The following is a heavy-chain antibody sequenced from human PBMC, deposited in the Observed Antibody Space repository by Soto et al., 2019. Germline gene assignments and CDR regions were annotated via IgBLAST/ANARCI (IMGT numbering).Heavy chain of an antibody. CDR2: ISSSSSYT. CDR3: ASTLVGPGY. CDR1: GFPFSNSW. D-gene: IGHD1-26*01. V-gene: IGHV3-11*06. J-gene: IGHJ4*02. Sequence: GSLRLSCVASGFPFSNSWINWVRQAPGKGLEWVSYISSSSSYTNYADSVKGRFTISRDNAKNSLYLQMNSLRAEDTAVYYCASTLVGPGYWAQGTLVTVSS.